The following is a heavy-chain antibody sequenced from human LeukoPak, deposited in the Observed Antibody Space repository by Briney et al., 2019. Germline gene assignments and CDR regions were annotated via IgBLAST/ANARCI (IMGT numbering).Heavy chain of an antibody. Sequence: SQTLSLTCTVSGGSISSGDYYWSWIRQPAGKGLEWIGYIYYSGSTYYNPSLKSRVTISVDTSKNQFSLKLSSVTAADTAVYYCARAPVGATTLWYFDLWGRGTLVTVSS. CDR3: ARAPVGATTLWYFDL. D-gene: IGHD1-26*01. CDR1: GGSISSGDYY. J-gene: IGHJ2*01. CDR2: IYYSGST. V-gene: IGHV4-30-4*01.